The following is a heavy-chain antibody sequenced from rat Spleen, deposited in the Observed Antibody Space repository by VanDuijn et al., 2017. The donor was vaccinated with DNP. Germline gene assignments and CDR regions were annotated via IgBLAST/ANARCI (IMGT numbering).Heavy chain of an antibody. V-gene: IGHV5-27*01. CDR1: GFSFTGYN. CDR3: TTGAGSP. Sequence: EVQLVASGGGLVQPGRSLKLSCAASGFSFTGYNMAWVRQAPTMGLEWVASISPSDNSTYYRDSLKGRITISRDNAKSTLYLQMDSLRSEDTATYYCTTGAGSPWGQGTSVTVSS. CDR2: ISPSDNST. J-gene: IGHJ4*01. D-gene: IGHD1-4*01.